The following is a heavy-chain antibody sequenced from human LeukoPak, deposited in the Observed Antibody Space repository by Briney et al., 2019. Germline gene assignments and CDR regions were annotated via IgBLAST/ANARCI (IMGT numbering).Heavy chain of an antibody. Sequence: PGGCLRLSCAASGFTFRSYGMHWVRQAPGKGLVWVSRINIVGSDTTYADSVKGRFTISRDNAKNTLYLQMNSLRGEDSAVYYCARGFMYSPDYWGQGTLLTVFS. D-gene: IGHD2-21*01. CDR3: ARGFMYSPDY. V-gene: IGHV3-74*03. CDR2: INIVGSDT. CDR1: GFTFRSYG. J-gene: IGHJ4*02.